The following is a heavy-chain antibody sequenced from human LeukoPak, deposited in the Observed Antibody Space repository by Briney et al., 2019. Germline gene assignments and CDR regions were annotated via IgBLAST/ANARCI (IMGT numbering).Heavy chain of an antibody. Sequence: PGGSLRLSCAASGFTFRNYWMSWVRQSPGKGLEWVANIKQDGSDKYYLDSVKGRFTISRDSAKNSLYLQMNSLRAEDTAVYYCARERTSLFDYWGQGTLVTVSS. CDR2: IKQDGSDK. CDR1: GFTFRNYW. V-gene: IGHV3-7*01. CDR3: ARERTSLFDY. J-gene: IGHJ4*02. D-gene: IGHD1-7*01.